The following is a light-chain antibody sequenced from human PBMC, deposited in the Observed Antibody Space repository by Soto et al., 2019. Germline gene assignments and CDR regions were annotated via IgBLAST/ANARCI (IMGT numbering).Light chain of an antibody. Sequence: QSALTQPASVSGSPGQSITISCTGTSSDVGSDNHVSWYQQHPGTAPKLMIYEGSKRPSGVPNRFSGSKSGNTASLTISGLQAGDEANYYCQSYDGSLSCVVFGGGTKVTVL. J-gene: IGLJ2*01. CDR2: EGS. CDR1: SSDVGSDNH. V-gene: IGLV2-23*01. CDR3: QSYDGSLSCVV.